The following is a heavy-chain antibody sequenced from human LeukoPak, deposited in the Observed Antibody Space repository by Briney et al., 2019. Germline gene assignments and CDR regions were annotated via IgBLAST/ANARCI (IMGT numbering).Heavy chain of an antibody. CDR1: GFTFSVYA. J-gene: IGHJ4*02. V-gene: IGHV3-23*01. Sequence: GGSLRLSCAASGFTFSVYAMTWVRQAPGKGLEWVSTISGSGGSTYYADSVKGRFTISRDNSKNTLYLQMNSLRAEDTAVYYCANTYYYDGSGYYPFDYWGQGTLVTVSS. CDR2: ISGSGGST. CDR3: ANTYYYDGSGYYPFDY. D-gene: IGHD3-22*01.